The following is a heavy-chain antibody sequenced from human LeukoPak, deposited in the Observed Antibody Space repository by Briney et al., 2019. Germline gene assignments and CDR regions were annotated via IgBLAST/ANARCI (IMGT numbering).Heavy chain of an antibody. J-gene: IGHJ6*02. CDR1: GGSISGYY. CDR2: IYYSGST. V-gene: IGHV4-59*08. CDR3: ARRVATSSALYYYGMDV. D-gene: IGHD5-12*01. Sequence: PSETLSLTCSVSGGSISGYYWSWIRQPPGQGLEWIGYIYYSGSTNYNPSLKSRVTMSVDTSKNQFSLKLGSVTAADTAVYYCARRVATSSALYYYGMDVWGQGTAVTVYS.